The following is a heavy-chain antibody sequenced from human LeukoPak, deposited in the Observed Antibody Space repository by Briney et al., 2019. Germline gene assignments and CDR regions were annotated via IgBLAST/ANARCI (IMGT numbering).Heavy chain of an antibody. Sequence: PGGSLGLSCAGSGFTLSRSWIHGVRQDPGKGLVWVSRIHREESSISYADSVKGRFTTSRDNAKNTLYLQMNSLRAEDTAVYYCTRGNLAAGGAFDIWGQGTVVTVSS. CDR1: GFTLSRSW. J-gene: IGHJ3*02. D-gene: IGHD6-13*01. CDR2: IHREESSI. CDR3: TRGNLAAGGAFDI. V-gene: IGHV3-74*01.